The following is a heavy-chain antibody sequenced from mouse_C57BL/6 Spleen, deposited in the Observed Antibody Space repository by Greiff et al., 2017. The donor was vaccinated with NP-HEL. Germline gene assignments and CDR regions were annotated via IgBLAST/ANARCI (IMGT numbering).Heavy chain of an antibody. CDR2: IYPRDGST. CDR3: ESWEDTYGSSPWYFDV. J-gene: IGHJ1*03. V-gene: IGHV1-85*01. D-gene: IGHD1-1*01. CDR1: GYTFTSYD. Sequence: VQGVESGPELVKPGASVKLSCKASGYTFTSYDINWVKQRPGQGLEWIGWIYPRDGSTKYNEKFKGKATLTVDTSSSTAYMELHSLQSEASAVYFCESWEDTYGSSPWYFDVWGTGTTGTVSS.